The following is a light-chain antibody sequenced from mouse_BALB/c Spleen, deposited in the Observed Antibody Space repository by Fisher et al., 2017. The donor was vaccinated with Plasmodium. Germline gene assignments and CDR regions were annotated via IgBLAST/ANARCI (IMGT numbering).Light chain of an antibody. J-gene: IGKJ5*01. CDR1: QTVSSN. Sequence: DIVLTQSTVTLSVTPGDSVSLSCRASQTVSSNLHWYQQKSHESPRLLINYTSQSISGIPSRFSGSGSGTYFTLRISRVETEDFGIYFCQHSNSWPLTFGAGTKLELK. CDR2: YTS. CDR3: QHSNSWPLT. V-gene: IGKV5-43*01.